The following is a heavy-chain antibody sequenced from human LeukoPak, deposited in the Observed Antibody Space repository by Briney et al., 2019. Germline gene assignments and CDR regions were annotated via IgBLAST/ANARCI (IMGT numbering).Heavy chain of an antibody. CDR3: ASLGYDPSSSSPYAFDY. CDR1: AGSISSSSYY. J-gene: IGHJ4*02. Sequence: PSETLSLTCTVPAGSISSSSYYWGWIRQPPGKGLEWIGSIYYSGSTYYNPSLKSRVTISVDTSKNQFSLKLSSVTAADTAVYYCASLGYDPSSSSPYAFDYWGQGTLVTVSS. D-gene: IGHD6-6*01. CDR2: IYYSGST. V-gene: IGHV4-39*01.